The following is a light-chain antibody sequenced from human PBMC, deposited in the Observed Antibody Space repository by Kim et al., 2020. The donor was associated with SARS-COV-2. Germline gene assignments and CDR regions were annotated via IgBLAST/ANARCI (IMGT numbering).Light chain of an antibody. V-gene: IGKV1-17*01. CDR2: AAS. Sequence: SASEGDRVTITCRASQGIRNDLGWYHQKLGTAPERLRYAASSLQSRVPSRFRGSGSGTEFTLTSSSLQPEDFATYYCLQYNSYPLTFGEGTKLEI. CDR1: QGIRND. CDR3: LQYNSYPLT. J-gene: IGKJ2*01.